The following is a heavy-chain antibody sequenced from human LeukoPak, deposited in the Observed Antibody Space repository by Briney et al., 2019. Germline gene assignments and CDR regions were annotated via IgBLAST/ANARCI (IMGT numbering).Heavy chain of an antibody. CDR1: GGSFSGYY. D-gene: IGHD6-19*01. CDR2: INHSGST. V-gene: IGHV4-34*01. Sequence: PSETLSLTCAVYGGSFSGYYWSWIRQPPGKGLEWIGEINHSGSTNYNPSLKSRVTISVDTSKNQFSLKLSSVTAADTAVYYCARERSGWYYMDVWGKGTTVTVSS. CDR3: ARERSGWYYMDV. J-gene: IGHJ6*03.